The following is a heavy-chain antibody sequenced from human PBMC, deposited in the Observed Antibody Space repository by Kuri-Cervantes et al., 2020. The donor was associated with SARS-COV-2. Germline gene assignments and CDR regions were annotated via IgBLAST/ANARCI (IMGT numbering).Heavy chain of an antibody. D-gene: IGHD2/OR15-2a*01. CDR2: IFYTGSA. Sequence: LRLSCTVSSGSINSGNYYWNWIRQPPGKGLEWIGHIFYTGSAYYNPSLETRLTISFDASKNQFSLKLTSVTAADTAVYYCARRRTFNNWFDPWGQGTLVTVSS. CDR3: ARRRTFNNWFDP. V-gene: IGHV4-30-4*08. CDR1: SGSINSGNYY. J-gene: IGHJ5*02.